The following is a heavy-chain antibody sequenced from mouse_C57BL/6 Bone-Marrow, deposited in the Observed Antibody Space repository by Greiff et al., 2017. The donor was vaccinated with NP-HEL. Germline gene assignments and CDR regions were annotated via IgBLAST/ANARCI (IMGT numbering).Heavy chain of an antibody. Sequence: EVQLQQSGPELVKPGASVKISCKASGYTFTDYYVNWVKQSHGQSLEWIGDINPNNGGTSYNQKFKGKATLTVDKSSSTAYMELRSLTSEDSAVYYCARATYYDYDGAMDYWGQGTSVTVSS. D-gene: IGHD2-4*01. CDR3: ARATYYDYDGAMDY. CDR2: INPNNGGT. CDR1: GYTFTDYY. J-gene: IGHJ4*01. V-gene: IGHV1-26*01.